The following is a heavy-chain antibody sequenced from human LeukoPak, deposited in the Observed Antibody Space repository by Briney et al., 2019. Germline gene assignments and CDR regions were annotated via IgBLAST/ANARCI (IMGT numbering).Heavy chain of an antibody. D-gene: IGHD2-21*01. CDR3: ARDCSGGNCYLGVIDY. CDR1: GASISSSY. Sequence: PSETLSLTCTASGASISSSYWGWVRQSAGKGLEWIGRIYLSGSTNYNPSLKSRVTMSVDTSKNQFSLELTSVTAADAAVYYCARDCSGGNCYLGVIDYWGQGTLVTVSS. V-gene: IGHV4-4*07. J-gene: IGHJ4*02. CDR2: IYLSGST.